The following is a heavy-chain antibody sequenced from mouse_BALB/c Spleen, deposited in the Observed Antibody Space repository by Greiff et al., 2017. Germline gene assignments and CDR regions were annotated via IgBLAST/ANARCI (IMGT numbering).Heavy chain of an antibody. Sequence: EVQLQESGGGLVQPGGSLRLSCATSGFTFTDYYMSWVRQPPGKALEWLGFIRNKANGYTTEYSASVKGRFTISRDNSQSILYLQMNTLRAEDSATYYCARADYDDGYAMDYWGQGTSVTVSS. D-gene: IGHD2-4*01. CDR1: GFTFTDYY. CDR3: ARADYDDGYAMDY. J-gene: IGHJ4*01. CDR2: IRNKANGYTT. V-gene: IGHV7-3*02.